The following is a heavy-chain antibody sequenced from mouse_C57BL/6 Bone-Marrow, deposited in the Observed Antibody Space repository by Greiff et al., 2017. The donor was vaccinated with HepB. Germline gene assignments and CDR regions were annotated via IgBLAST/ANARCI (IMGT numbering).Heavy chain of an antibody. CDR3: ARHGPYYYGDY. J-gene: IGHJ2*01. CDR1: GFTFSSYG. Sequence: EVQLVESGGDLVKPGGSLKLSCAASGFTFSSYGMSWVRQTPDKRLEWVATISSGGSYTYYPDSVKGRFTISRDNAKNTQYLQMSSLKSEDTAMYYCARHGPYYYGDYWGQGTTLTVSS. V-gene: IGHV5-6*01. CDR2: ISSGGSYT. D-gene: IGHD1-1*01.